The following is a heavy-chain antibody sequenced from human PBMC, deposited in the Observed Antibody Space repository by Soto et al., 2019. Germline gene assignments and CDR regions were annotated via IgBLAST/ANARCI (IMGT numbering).Heavy chain of an antibody. CDR1: GGSISSYY. D-gene: IGHD5-18*01. CDR2: ISYSGST. CDR3: ARDKGYSYGDFDY. Sequence: QVQLQESGPGLVKPSETLSLTCTVSGGSISSYYWSWIRQPPGKGLEWIGYISYSGSTNYNPPLTSRLTISVDTSKNQFSLKLSSVTAADTAVYYCARDKGYSYGDFDYWGQGTLVTVSS. J-gene: IGHJ4*02. V-gene: IGHV4-59*01.